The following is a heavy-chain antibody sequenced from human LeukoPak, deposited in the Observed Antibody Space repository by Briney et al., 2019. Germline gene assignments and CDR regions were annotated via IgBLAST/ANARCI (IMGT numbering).Heavy chain of an antibody. J-gene: IGHJ4*02. V-gene: IGHV3-33*01. D-gene: IGHD1-26*01. Sequence: GGSLRLSCAASGFTFSSYGVHWVRQAPGKGLEWVAVIWYDGSNKYYADSVKGRFTISRDNSKNTLYLQMNSLRAEDTAVYYCARDRIVGAWSLVFDYWGQGTLVTVSS. CDR1: GFTFSSYG. CDR3: ARDRIVGAWSLVFDY. CDR2: IWYDGSNK.